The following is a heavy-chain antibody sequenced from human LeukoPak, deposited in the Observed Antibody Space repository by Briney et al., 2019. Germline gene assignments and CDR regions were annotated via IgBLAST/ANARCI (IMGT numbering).Heavy chain of an antibody. CDR1: GFTFSYYW. D-gene: IGHD2-8*02. CDR3: ARAPYSTGRGYYFDY. J-gene: IGHJ4*02. CDR2: INHDGSST. V-gene: IGHV3-74*01. Sequence: GGSLRLSCAASGFTFSYYWMHWVRQAPGKGLVWVSRINHDGSSTTYTDSVKGRFTISRDNAKNTLYLQMNSLRAEDTAVYYCARAPYSTGRGYYFDYWGQGTLVTVSS.